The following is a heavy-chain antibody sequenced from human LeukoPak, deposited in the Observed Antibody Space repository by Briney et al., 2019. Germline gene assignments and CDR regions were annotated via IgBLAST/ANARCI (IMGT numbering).Heavy chain of an antibody. Sequence: PSETLSLTCSVSGGSISGFHWSWIRQTAGKGLEWIGRVSTSGNTFYNPSLKSRVTMSVDTSKNQFSLKLSSVTAADTAVYYCARDAASIDFGVDIGWFDPWGQGTLVTVSS. CDR3: ARDAASIDFGVDIGWFDP. CDR2: VSTSGNT. J-gene: IGHJ5*02. CDR1: GGSISGFH. D-gene: IGHD3-3*01. V-gene: IGHV4-4*07.